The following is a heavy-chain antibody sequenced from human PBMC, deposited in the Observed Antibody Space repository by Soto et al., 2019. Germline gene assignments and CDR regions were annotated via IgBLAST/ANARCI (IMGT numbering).Heavy chain of an antibody. J-gene: IGHJ6*02. CDR2: IYYSGST. V-gene: IGHV4-39*01. CDR1: GGSISSSSYY. CDR3: ARHSRIAVAGYYYGMDV. Sequence: SETLSLTCTVSGGSISSSSYYWGWIRQPPGKGLEWIGSIYYSGSTYYNPSLKSRVTISVDTSKNQFSLKLSSVTAADTAVYYCARHSRIAVAGYYYGMDVWGQGTTVTVSS. D-gene: IGHD6-19*01.